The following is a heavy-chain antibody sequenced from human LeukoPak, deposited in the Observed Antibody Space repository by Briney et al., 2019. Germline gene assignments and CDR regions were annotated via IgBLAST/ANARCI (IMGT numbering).Heavy chain of an antibody. J-gene: IGHJ4*02. CDR1: GFTFSSYA. V-gene: IGHV3-23*01. D-gene: IGHD2/OR15-2a*01. CDR2: ISGGGGST. CDR3: AKPSSIVIVPTALQRSLDY. Sequence: GGSLRLSCAASGFTFSSYAMSWVRQAPGKGLEWVSAISGGGGSTYYADAVKGRFTISRDNSKNTLSLQMNSLRAEDTAVYYCAKPSSIVIVPTALQRSLDYWGQGALVTVSS.